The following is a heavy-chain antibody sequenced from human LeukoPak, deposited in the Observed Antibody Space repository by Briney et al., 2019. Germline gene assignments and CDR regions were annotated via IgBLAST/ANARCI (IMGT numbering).Heavy chain of an antibody. CDR3: ARHVTGTTGGVWFDP. CDR2: IYPGDSDT. D-gene: IGHD1-20*01. CDR1: GYSFTSYW. V-gene: IGHV5-51*01. Sequence: GESLKISCKGSGYSFTSYWIGWVRQLPGKGLEWMGIIYPGDSDTRYSPSFQGQVTISADKSISTACLQWSSLKASDTAMYYCARHVTGTTGGVWFDPWGQGTLVTVSS. J-gene: IGHJ5*02.